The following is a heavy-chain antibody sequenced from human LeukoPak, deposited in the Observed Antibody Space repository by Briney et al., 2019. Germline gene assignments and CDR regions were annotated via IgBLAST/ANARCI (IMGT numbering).Heavy chain of an antibody. CDR1: GFSVRSNY. CDR2: IYSGGSTYSGGGT. Sequence: GGSLRLSCAASGFSVRSNYMSWVRQAPGKGLEWVSVIYSGGSTYSGGGTYYADSVKGRFSISRDNSKNTLYLQMNSLRVEDTAVYYCAKERGFYGVTGPFDYWGQGTLVTVSS. D-gene: IGHD4-17*01. J-gene: IGHJ4*02. V-gene: IGHV3-23*03. CDR3: AKERGFYGVTGPFDY.